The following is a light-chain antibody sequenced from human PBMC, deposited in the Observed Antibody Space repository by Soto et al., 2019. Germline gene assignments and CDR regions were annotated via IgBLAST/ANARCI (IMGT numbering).Light chain of an antibody. J-gene: IGKJ5*01. CDR2: AES. V-gene: IGKV1-9*01. Sequence: DIQLTQSPSFLSASIGDRVTTPSRAIQGIGNYLAWFQQKPGKAPNLLIYAESNLQSGVPSRFSGSGSGTEFTLTISSLQPEDFATYYCQQLKNYPLTFGQGTRLEIK. CDR3: QQLKNYPLT. CDR1: QGIGNY.